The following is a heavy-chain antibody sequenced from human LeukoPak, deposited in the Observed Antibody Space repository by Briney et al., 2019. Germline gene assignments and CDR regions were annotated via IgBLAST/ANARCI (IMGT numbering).Heavy chain of an antibody. Sequence: SVKVSCKASGGTFSSYAISWVRQAPGQGLEWMGGIIPIFGTANYAQKFQGRVTITTDESTSTAYMELSSLRSEDTAVYYCARGGDGYDSRTYYFDYWGQGTLVTVSS. CDR1: GGTFSSYA. CDR2: IIPIFGTA. D-gene: IGHD3-22*01. V-gene: IGHV1-69*05. CDR3: ARGGDGYDSRTYYFDY. J-gene: IGHJ4*02.